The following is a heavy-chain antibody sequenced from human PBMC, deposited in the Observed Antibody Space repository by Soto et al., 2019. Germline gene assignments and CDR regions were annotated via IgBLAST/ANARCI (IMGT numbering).Heavy chain of an antibody. CDR3: ARVGGGHCSGGSCYYFNY. CDR1: GHTLTELA. D-gene: IGHD2-15*01. CDR2: INPNSGDT. J-gene: IGHJ4*01. Sequence: ASVKVSCKLSGHTLTELAMHWVRQAPGKGLEWMGWINPNSGDTNYAQKFQGWVTMTRDTSISTAYLEVSRLRSDDTAVYYCARVGGGHCSGGSCYYFNYWGQGTLVTVSS. V-gene: IGHV1-2*04.